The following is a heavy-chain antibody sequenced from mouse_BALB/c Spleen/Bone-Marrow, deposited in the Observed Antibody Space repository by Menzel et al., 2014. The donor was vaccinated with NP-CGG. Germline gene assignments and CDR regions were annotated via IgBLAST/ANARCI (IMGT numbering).Heavy chain of an antibody. V-gene: IGHV1-54*01. CDR2: INPGSGGI. Sequence: VQLQQSGAELVRPGTSVKVSCKASGYAFTNYWIEWIKQGPGQGLEWIGVINPGSGGINYNEKFKGKATLTPDKSSSTAYMQLSSLTSDDSAVYFCARELVRGMDYWGQGTSVTVSS. CDR1: GYAFTNYW. D-gene: IGHD1-1*01. J-gene: IGHJ4*01. CDR3: ARELVRGMDY.